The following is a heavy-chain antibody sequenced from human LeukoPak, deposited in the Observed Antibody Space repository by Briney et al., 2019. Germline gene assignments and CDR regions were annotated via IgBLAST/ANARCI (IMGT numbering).Heavy chain of an antibody. CDR2: IYYTGST. CDR1: GGSIGIYY. Sequence: SETLSLTCTVSGGSIGIYYWSWIRQPPGKGLEWIGYIYYTGSTNYNPSLKSRVTMSVDTSKNQFSLNLSSVTAADTAVYYCARHQHSGRQHYYGMDVWGKGTTVTVSS. J-gene: IGHJ6*04. CDR3: ARHQHSGRQHYYGMDV. D-gene: IGHD1-26*01. V-gene: IGHV4-59*08.